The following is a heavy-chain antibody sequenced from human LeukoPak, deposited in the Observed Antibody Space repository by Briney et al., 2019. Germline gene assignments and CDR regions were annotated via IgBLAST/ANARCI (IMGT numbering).Heavy chain of an antibody. J-gene: IGHJ6*03. CDR1: GSTFTGYY. D-gene: IGHD3-10*01. CDR2: INPNSGGT. Sequence: ASVTVSCKASGSTFTGYYMHLVRQAHGQGHEWMGRINPNSGGTNYAQKYQGRVTSTRATSISTAYMALSMLRSGDTTVYSRARGLRFVYGSGLRGYPHHMDVWGKRTTVTVSS. CDR3: ARGLRFVYGSGLRGYPHHMDV. V-gene: IGHV1-2*01.